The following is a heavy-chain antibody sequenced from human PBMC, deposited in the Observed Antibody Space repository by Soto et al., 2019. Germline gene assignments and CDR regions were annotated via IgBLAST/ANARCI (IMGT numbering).Heavy chain of an antibody. CDR3: AKPIIDLYGPGSPSVFYYGMDV. CDR2: MIGSGGRT. CDR1: GLTLSSNA. V-gene: IGHV3-23*01. D-gene: IGHD3-10*01. Sequence: GGSLRLSCAASGLTLSSNAMSWVRQAPGKGVEWASAMIGSGGRTYYADSEKGRFTISRDNSKNTVYVRMNALEADDSVVYYFAKPIIDLYGPGSPSVFYYGMDVWGRGTTVTVSS. J-gene: IGHJ6*02.